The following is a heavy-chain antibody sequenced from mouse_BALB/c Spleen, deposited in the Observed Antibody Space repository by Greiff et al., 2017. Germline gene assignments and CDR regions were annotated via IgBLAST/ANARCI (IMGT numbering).Heavy chain of an antibody. CDR1: GFTFNTYA. D-gene: IGHD4-1*01. J-gene: IGHJ4*01. CDR2: IRSKSNNYAT. Sequence: EVKLMESGGGLVKPGGSLKLSCAASGFTFNTYAMNWVRQAPGKGLEWVARIRSKSNNYATYYADSVKDRFTISRDDSQSMLYLQMNNLKTEDTAMYYCVRHGRLYYYAMDYWGQGTSVTVSS. CDR3: VRHGRLYYYAMDY. V-gene: IGHV10-1*02.